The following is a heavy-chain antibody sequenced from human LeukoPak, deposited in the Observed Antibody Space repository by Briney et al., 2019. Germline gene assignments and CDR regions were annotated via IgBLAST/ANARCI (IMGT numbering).Heavy chain of an antibody. Sequence: ASVKVSCKASGYTFTDYYIQWMPQAPGQRLEWMGWINPDSGGTKYAQSLQGRVTMTRDTSISTAYMELSRLGSDDTAVYYCARLREGLYHFDSWGQGTLVTVSS. D-gene: IGHD2-2*02. J-gene: IGHJ4*02. CDR3: ARLREGLYHFDS. CDR2: INPDSGGT. CDR1: GYTFTDYY. V-gene: IGHV1-2*02.